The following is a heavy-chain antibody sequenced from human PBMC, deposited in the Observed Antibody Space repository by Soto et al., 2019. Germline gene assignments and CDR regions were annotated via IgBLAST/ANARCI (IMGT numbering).Heavy chain of an antibody. CDR2: ISWNSGSI. CDR3: AKGLNYDYVWGSSFFDY. J-gene: IGHJ4*02. V-gene: IGHV3-9*01. CDR1: GFTFDDYA. D-gene: IGHD3-16*01. Sequence: EVQLVESGGGLVQPGRSLRLSCAASGFTFDDYAMHWVRQAPGKGLEWVSGISWNSGSIGYADSVKGRFTISRDNAKNSLYLQMNSLRAEDTALYYCAKGLNYDYVWGSSFFDYGGQGPLVTVSS.